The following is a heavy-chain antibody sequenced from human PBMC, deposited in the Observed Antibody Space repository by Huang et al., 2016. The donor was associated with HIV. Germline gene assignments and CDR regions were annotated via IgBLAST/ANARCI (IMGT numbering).Heavy chain of an antibody. D-gene: IGHD3-16*01. CDR3: AKRGGAWGSPYAFDL. V-gene: IGHV1-69*13. J-gene: IGHJ3*01. Sequence: QVQLVQSGAEVRKPGSSVKVSCRASGGSFNNFGINWVRQAPGQGLEWRGGIIPRIGTRNDAQRFKDGVTITADETTGVVHLEVTSLRSDDTAVYFCAKRGGAWGSPYAFDLWGPGTMVTVSS. CDR2: IIPRIGTR. CDR1: GGSFNNFG.